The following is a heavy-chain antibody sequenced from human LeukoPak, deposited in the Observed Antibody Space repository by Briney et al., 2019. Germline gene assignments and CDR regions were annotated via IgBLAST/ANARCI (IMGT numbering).Heavy chain of an antibody. Sequence: GGSLRLSCTTSGFTFGDFGVSWFRQAPGKGLEWVGFIRSKKVLGGTSEYAASVKGRFTLSRDDYQNIAFLQMNSLRIDDTAMYFCTRDFWGFGFGFWGLGTLVTVSS. D-gene: IGHD7-27*01. CDR3: TRDFWGFGFGF. J-gene: IGHJ4*02. CDR1: GFTFGDFG. V-gene: IGHV3-49*03. CDR2: IRSKKVLGGTS.